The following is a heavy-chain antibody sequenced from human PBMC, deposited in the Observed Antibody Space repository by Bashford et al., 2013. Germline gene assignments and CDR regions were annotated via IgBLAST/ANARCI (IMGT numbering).Heavy chain of an antibody. V-gene: IGHV4-31*03. J-gene: IGHJ3*02. D-gene: IGHD2-15*01. CDR3: ARVLCSGGSCYSGDAFDI. CDR2: IYYSGST. CDR1: GGSISSGGYY. Sequence: SSETLSLTCTVSGGSISSGGYYWSWIRQHPGKGLEWIGYIYYSGSTYYNPSLKSRVTISVDTSKNQFSLKLSSVTAADTAVYYCARVLCSGGSCYSGDAFDIWGQGTMVTVSS.